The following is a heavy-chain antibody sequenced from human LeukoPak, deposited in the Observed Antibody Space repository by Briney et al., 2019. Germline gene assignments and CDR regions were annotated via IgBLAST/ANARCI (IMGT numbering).Heavy chain of an antibody. V-gene: IGHV3-11*01. J-gene: IGHJ5*02. D-gene: IGHD6-13*01. Sequence: GGSLRLSCAASGFTFSDYYMSWVRQAPGKGLEWVSYISSSGSTIYYADSVKGRFTISRDNAKNSLDQQMNSLRAEDTAVYYCARFIAAAGIGWFDPWGQGTLVTVSS. CDR1: GFTFSDYY. CDR2: ISSSGSTI. CDR3: ARFIAAAGIGWFDP.